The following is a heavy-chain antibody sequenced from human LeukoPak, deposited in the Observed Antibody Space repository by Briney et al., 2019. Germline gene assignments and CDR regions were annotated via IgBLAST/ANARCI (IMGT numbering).Heavy chain of an antibody. CDR1: GYTFTGYY. D-gene: IGHD4-17*01. J-gene: IGHJ4*02. V-gene: IGHV1-18*04. CDR3: ARDYGDYPSY. CDR2: ISGYNGNT. Sequence: ASVKVSCKASGYTFTGYYMHWVRQAPGQGLEWMGWISGYNGNTKYAQKFQGRVTMTTDTSTSTAYMELRSLRSDDTAVYYCARDYGDYPSYWGQGTLVTVSS.